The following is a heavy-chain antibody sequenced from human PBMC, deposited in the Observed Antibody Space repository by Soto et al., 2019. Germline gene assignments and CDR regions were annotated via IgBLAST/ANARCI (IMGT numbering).Heavy chain of an antibody. V-gene: IGHV3-23*01. CDR2: ISGSGGST. CDR1: GFTFSSYA. CDR3: AKRSNMVRGVRYYYYGMDV. D-gene: IGHD3-10*01. Sequence: GSLRLSCAASGFTFSSYAMSWVRQAPGKGLEWVSAISGSGGSTYYADSVKGRFTISRDNSKNTLYLQMNSLRAEDTAVYYCAKRSNMVRGVRYYYYGMDVWGQGTTVTVSS. J-gene: IGHJ6*02.